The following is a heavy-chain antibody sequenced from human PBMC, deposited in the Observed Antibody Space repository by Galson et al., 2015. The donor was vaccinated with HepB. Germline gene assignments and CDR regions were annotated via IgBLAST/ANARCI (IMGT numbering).Heavy chain of an antibody. V-gene: IGHV3-30-3*01. J-gene: IGHJ6*03. CDR2: ISYDGSNK. Sequence: LRLSCAASGFTFSSYAMHWVRQAPGKGLEWVAVISYDGSNKYYADSVKGRFTISRDNSKNTLYLQMNSLRAEDTAVYYCARDADTAMVRYYYYYYMDVWGKGTTVTVSS. CDR3: ARDADTAMVRYYYYYYMDV. CDR1: GFTFSSYA. D-gene: IGHD5-18*01.